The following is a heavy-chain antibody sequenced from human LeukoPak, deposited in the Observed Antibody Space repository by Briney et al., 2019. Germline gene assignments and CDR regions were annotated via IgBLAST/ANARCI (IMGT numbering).Heavy chain of an antibody. CDR3: AKDLGPPEYGGYRPVTGSDY. V-gene: IGHV3-23*01. Sequence: PGGSLRLSCTASGFTFSKAWMSWVRQAPGKGLEWVSAISGSGGSTYYADSVKGRFTISRDNSKNTLYLQMNSLRAEDTAVYYCAKDLGPPEYGGYRPVTGSDYWGQGTLVTVSS. CDR2: ISGSGGST. D-gene: IGHD5-12*01. CDR1: GFTFSKAW. J-gene: IGHJ4*02.